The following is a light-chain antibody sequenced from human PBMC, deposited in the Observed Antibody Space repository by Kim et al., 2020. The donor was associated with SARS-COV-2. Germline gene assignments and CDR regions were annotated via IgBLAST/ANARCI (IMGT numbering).Light chain of an antibody. Sequence: EIVLTQSPGTLSLSPGERATLSCRASQSVSSNYLAWYQQKPGQAPRLLIYDASSRATGIPDRFSGSGSGTDFTLTISRLEPEDFAVYYCQYYDTSPSWTFGQGTKVDIK. CDR2: DAS. CDR1: QSVSSNY. J-gene: IGKJ1*01. CDR3: QYYDTSPSWT. V-gene: IGKV3-20*01.